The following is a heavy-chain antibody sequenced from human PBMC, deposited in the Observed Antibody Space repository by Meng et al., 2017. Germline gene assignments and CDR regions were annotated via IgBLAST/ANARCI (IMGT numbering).Heavy chain of an antibody. CDR3: ARDLGY. D-gene: IGHD3-16*01. CDR1: GFTFSSYA. Sequence: QGQLVESGGGVVQPGRSLRLSCAASGFTFSSYAMHWVRQAPGKGLEWVAVISYDGSNKYYADSVKGRFTISRDNSKNTLYLQMNSLRAEDTAVYYCARDLGYWGQGTLVTVSS. CDR2: ISYDGSNK. J-gene: IGHJ4*02. V-gene: IGHV3-30*07.